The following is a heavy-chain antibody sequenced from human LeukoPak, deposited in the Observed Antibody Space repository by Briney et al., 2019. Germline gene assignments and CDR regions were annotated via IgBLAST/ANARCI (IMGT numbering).Heavy chain of an antibody. CDR2: ISYEGSNK. CDR3: ARVRVTYYYYYGMDV. J-gene: IGHJ6*02. D-gene: IGHD4-11*01. Sequence: PGRSLRLSCAASGFTFSSYAMHWVRQAPGKGLEWVAVISYEGSNKYYADSVKGRFTIPRDNSRSTLYLQMNSLRAEDTAMYYCARVRVTYYYYYGMDVWGQGTTVTVSS. V-gene: IGHV3-30-3*01. CDR1: GFTFSSYA.